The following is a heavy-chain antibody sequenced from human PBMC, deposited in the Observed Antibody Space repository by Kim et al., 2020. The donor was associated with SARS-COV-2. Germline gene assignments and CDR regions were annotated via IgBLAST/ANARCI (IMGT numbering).Heavy chain of an antibody. J-gene: IGHJ4*02. Sequence: RNSPSFQGQVTISADKSISTAYLQWSSLKASDTAMYYCARLPDYGDYVDYWGQGTLVTVSS. CDR3: ARLPDYGDYVDY. V-gene: IGHV5-51*01. D-gene: IGHD4-17*01.